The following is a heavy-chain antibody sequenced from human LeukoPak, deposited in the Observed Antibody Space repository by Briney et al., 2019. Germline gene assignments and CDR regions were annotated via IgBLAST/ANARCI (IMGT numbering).Heavy chain of an antibody. V-gene: IGHV3-21*01. D-gene: IGHD6-25*01. CDR1: GFTFSSYS. Sequence: GGSLRLSCAASGFTFSSYSMNWVRQAPGKGLEWVSSISSSSSYIYYADSVKGRFTISRDNARNSLYLQMNSLRAEDTAVYYCARDGLAAATLHWCFDLWGRGTLVAVSS. CDR3: ARDGLAAATLHWCFDL. J-gene: IGHJ2*01. CDR2: ISSSSSYI.